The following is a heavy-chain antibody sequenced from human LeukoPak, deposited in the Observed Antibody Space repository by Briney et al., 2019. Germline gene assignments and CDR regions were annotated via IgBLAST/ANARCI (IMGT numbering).Heavy chain of an antibody. J-gene: IGHJ4*02. CDR3: ASRAKEYNSGWSLDY. Sequence: SETLSLTCTVSGGSISRSIYYWDWIRQPPGKGLEWIGTIYYSGYTYYNPSLKSRVTISVDTSKNQFSLNVTSVTAADTAVYYCASRAKEYNSGWSLDYWGQGIQVTVPS. D-gene: IGHD6-19*01. CDR1: GGSISRSIYY. CDR2: IYYSGYT. V-gene: IGHV4-39*01.